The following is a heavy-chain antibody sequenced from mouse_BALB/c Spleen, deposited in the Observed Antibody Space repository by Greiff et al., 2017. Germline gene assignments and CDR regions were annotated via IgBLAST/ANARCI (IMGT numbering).Heavy chain of an antibody. CDR2: INPYNGDT. CDR3: GRAGAMDY. J-gene: IGHJ4*01. CDR1: GYSFTCYF. Sequence: EVQLQQSGPELVKPGASVKISCKASGYSFTCYFMNWVKQSHGKSLEWIGRINPYNGDTFYNQKFKGKATLTVDKSSSTAHMELLSLTSEDSAVYYCGRAGAMDYWGQGTSVTVSS. V-gene: IGHV1-37*01.